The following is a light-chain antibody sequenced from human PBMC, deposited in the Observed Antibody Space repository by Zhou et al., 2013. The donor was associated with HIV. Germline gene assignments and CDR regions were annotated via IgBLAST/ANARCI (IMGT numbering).Light chain of an antibody. Sequence: YVLTQSPSVSVAPGQTARITCGGNNIGSESVHWYQQKPGQAPVLVVYDDSDRPSGIPERFSGSNSGNTATLTISRVEAGDEADYFCQVWDTSSDHWVFGGGTKLTVL. V-gene: IGLV3-21*02. CDR2: DDS. J-gene: IGLJ3*02. CDR3: QVWDTSSDHWV. CDR1: NIGSES.